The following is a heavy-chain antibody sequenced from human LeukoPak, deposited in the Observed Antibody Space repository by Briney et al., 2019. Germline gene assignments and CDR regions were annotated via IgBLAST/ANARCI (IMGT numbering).Heavy chain of an antibody. CDR1: GFTFSSYG. D-gene: IGHD3-9*01. Sequence: PGGSLRLSCAASGFTFSSYGMHWVRQAPGKGLEWVAVISYDGSNKYYADSVKGRFTISRDNSKNTLYLQMNSLRAEDTAVYYCAKEGDILTGYSLKPWGQGTLVTVSS. CDR3: AKEGDILTGYSLKP. J-gene: IGHJ4*02. CDR2: ISYDGSNK. V-gene: IGHV3-30*18.